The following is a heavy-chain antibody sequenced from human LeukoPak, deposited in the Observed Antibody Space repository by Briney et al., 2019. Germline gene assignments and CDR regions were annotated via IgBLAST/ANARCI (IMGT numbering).Heavy chain of an antibody. J-gene: IGHJ6*02. D-gene: IGHD3-10*01. V-gene: IGHV4-59*01. CDR2: IYYSGST. CDR3: ARDQYFGSGSYLTGYGMDV. CDR1: GGSISSYY. Sequence: PSETLSLTCTVSGGSISSYYWSWIRQPPGKGLEWIGYIYYSGSTNYNPSLKSRVTISVDTSKNQFSLKLSSVTAADTAVYYCARDQYFGSGSYLTGYGMDVWGQGTTVTVSS.